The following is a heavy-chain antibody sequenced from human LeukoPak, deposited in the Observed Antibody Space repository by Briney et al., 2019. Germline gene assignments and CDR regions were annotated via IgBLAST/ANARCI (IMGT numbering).Heavy chain of an antibody. CDR3: ATAGQWRFDS. Sequence: GGSLRLSCVVSGFTFSSYWMHWVRQAPGKGLVWVSRLSPDGGTIDYSDSVRGRFTISRDNAKDTLYLQMNSLRVDDTAVYYCATAGQWRFDSWGLGTLVTVSS. CDR1: GFTFSSYW. J-gene: IGHJ4*02. D-gene: IGHD6-19*01. V-gene: IGHV3-74*01. CDR2: LSPDGGTI.